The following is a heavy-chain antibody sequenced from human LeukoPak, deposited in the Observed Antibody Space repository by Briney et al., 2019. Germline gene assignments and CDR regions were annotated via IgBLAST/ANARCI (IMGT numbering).Heavy chain of an antibody. CDR1: GFTFDDYA. CDR3: AKDTYYGSYGMDV. Sequence: PGGSLRLSCAASGFTFDDYAMHWVRQAPGKGLEWVSGISWNSGSIGYADSVKGRFTISRDNAKNSLYLQMNSLRAEDTALYYCAKDTYYGSYGMDVWGQGTTATVSS. D-gene: IGHD3-10*01. V-gene: IGHV3-9*01. CDR2: ISWNSGSI. J-gene: IGHJ6*02.